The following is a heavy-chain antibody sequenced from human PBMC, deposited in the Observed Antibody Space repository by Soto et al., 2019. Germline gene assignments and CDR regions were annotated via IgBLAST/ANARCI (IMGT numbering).Heavy chain of an antibody. Sequence: QVQLQESGPGLVKPSQTLSLTCTVSGGSISSGGYYWSWIRQHPGKGLEWIGYIYYSGSTYYNPSLTSRXXIXVXXSKNQFSQKLSSVTAADTAVYCGAREVRAESWFDPWGQGTLVTVSS. CDR2: IYYSGST. V-gene: IGHV4-31*03. CDR3: AREVRAESWFDP. J-gene: IGHJ5*02. CDR1: GGSISSGGYY.